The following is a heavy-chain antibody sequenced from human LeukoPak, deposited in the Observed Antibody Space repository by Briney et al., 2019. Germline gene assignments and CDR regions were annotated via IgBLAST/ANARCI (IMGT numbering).Heavy chain of an antibody. V-gene: IGHV3-48*01. J-gene: IGHJ4*02. CDR2: ISSSSSTI. CDR1: GFTFSSYS. Sequence: PGGSLRLSCAASGFTFSSYSMNWVRQAPGKGLEWVSYISSSSSTIYYADSVKGRFTISRYNAKNSLYLQMNSLRAEDTAVYYCARGTHYYDSSGYYYGDYWGQGTLVTVSS. D-gene: IGHD3-22*01. CDR3: ARGTHYYDSSGYYYGDY.